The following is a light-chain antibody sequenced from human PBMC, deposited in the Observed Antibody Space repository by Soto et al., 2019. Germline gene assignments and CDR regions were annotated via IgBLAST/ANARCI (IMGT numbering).Light chain of an antibody. J-gene: IGLJ1*01. CDR3: SSYSSTNTHV. Sequence: QSALIQPASVSGSPGQSITISCTGTSSDVGGYNYVSWYQQHPGKAPKLMIYDVSNRPSGVSNRFSGSKSGNTASLTISGLQAEDEADYYCSSYSSTNTHVFGTGTKVTVL. CDR1: SSDVGGYNY. V-gene: IGLV2-14*03. CDR2: DVS.